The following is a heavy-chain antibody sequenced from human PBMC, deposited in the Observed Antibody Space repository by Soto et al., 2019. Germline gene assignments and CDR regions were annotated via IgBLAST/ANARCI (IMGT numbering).Heavy chain of an antibody. J-gene: IGHJ5*02. V-gene: IGHV1-8*01. CDR1: GYTFTSYD. Sequence: QVQLVQSGAEVKKPGASVKVSCKASGYTFTSYDVNWVRQATGQGLEWMGWMNPNSGNTGYAQKFQGRLTFNGNTSISTAYMELSSLRSEDTVVYYCARGGRYSDCVWGSYRYSWFDPWGQGTLVTVSS. CDR3: ARGGRYSDCVWGSYRYSWFDP. D-gene: IGHD3-16*02. CDR2: MNPNSGNT.